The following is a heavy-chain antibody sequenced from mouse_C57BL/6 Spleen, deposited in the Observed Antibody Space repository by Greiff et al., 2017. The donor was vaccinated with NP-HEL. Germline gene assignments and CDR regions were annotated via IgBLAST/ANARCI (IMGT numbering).Heavy chain of an antibody. J-gene: IGHJ3*01. CDR2: IDPETGGT. V-gene: IGHV1-15*01. CDR3: TGTYGTRFAY. D-gene: IGHD2-1*01. CDR1: GYTFTDYE. Sequence: VQLQQSGAELVRPGASVTLSCKASGYTFTDYEMHWVKQTPVHGLEWIGAIDPETGGTAYNQKFKGKAILTADKSSSTAYMELRSLTSEDSAVYYCTGTYGTRFAYWGQGTLVTVSA.